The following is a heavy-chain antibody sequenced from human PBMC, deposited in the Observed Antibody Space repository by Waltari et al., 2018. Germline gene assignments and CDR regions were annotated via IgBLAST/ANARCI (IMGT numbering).Heavy chain of an antibody. CDR3: TTLFGDFWSGYFFDF. Sequence: EVQLVESGGGLVKPGGSLRLSCAASGFTFSNAWMSWFRQAPGKGLEWVGRVKSKSDGGTRDYSAPVKGRFTISRDDSENTLYLQMNSLKTEDTAVYYCTTLFGDFWSGYFFDFWGQGTLVTVSS. CDR1: GFTFSNAW. D-gene: IGHD3-3*01. V-gene: IGHV3-15*01. J-gene: IGHJ4*02. CDR2: VKSKSDGGTR.